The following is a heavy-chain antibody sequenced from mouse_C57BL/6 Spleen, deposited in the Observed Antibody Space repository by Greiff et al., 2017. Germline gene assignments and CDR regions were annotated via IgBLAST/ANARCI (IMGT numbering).Heavy chain of an antibody. J-gene: IGHJ2*01. V-gene: IGHV1-52*01. CDR2: IDPSDSET. CDR1: GYTFTSYW. Sequence: QVQLQQPGAELVRPGSSVKLSCKASGYTFTSYWMHWVKQRPIQGLEWIGNIDPSDSETHYNQKFKDKATLTLDKSSSTANMQLSSLTSEDSAVYYCVYSNPYYFDYWGQGTTLTVSS. D-gene: IGHD2-5*01. CDR3: VYSNPYYFDY.